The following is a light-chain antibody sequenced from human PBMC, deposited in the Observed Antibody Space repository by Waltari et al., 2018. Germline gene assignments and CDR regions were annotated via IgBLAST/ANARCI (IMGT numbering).Light chain of an antibody. Sequence: EIVLTQSPDTLSLSPGDSAALACRASQSLSSSYLAWYQQKPGQAPRLLIYGASSRATGIPDRFSGSGSETDFTLTISRLEPEDFAVYYCQQYDSTPYTFGQGTKLEIK. CDR3: QQYDSTPYT. V-gene: IGKV3-20*01. J-gene: IGKJ2*01. CDR1: QSLSSSY. CDR2: GAS.